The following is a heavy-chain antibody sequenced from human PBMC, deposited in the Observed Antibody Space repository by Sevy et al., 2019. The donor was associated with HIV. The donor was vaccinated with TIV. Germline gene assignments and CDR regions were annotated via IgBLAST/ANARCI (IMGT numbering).Heavy chain of an antibody. Sequence: GGSLRLSCAASGFTFSSYAMHWVRQAPGKGLEWVAVISYDGNNKYHADSVKDRFTISRDNSKNTLYLQMNSLRAEDTAVNYCARDGSSGGLFLKDYYYFGMDVWGQGTTVTVSS. V-gene: IGHV3-30*04. CDR1: GFTFSSYA. J-gene: IGHJ6*02. CDR3: ARDGSSGGLFLKDYYYFGMDV. D-gene: IGHD3-16*01. CDR2: ISYDGNNK.